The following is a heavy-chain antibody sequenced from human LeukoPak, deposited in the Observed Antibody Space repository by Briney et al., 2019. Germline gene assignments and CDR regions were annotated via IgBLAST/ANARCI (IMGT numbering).Heavy chain of an antibody. CDR2: IKQDGSEK. CDR3: ARVYDEDDFWSGYYTGPGVAFDI. V-gene: IGHV3-7*01. CDR1: GVNFSTYW. D-gene: IGHD3-3*01. Sequence: GGSLRLSCAASGVNFSTYWMSWVRQAPGKGLEWVANIKQDGSEKCYVDSVRGRFTISRDNAKNSLYLQMNSLRAEDTAVYYCARVYDEDDFWSGYYTGPGVAFDIWGQGTMVTVSS. J-gene: IGHJ3*02.